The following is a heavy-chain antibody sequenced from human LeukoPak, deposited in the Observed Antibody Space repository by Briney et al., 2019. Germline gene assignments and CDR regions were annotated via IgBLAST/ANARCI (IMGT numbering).Heavy chain of an antibody. J-gene: IGHJ4*02. CDR3: ARDRPYGATGDLDY. D-gene: IGHD1-1*01. Sequence: PEGSLRLSCVTSGFSVSRNYMNWVRQAPGKGLEWISVIYNDGSTYYGDSVKGRFTISRDTSKNTLYLQMNSLRAEDTAVYYCARDRPYGATGDLDYWGQGSLVTVSP. CDR1: GFSVSRNY. V-gene: IGHV3-53*01. CDR2: IYNDGST.